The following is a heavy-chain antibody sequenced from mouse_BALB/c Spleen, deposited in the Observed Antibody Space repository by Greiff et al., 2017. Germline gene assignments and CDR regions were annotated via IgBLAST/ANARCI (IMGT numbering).Heavy chain of an antibody. CDR2: ISSGGST. Sequence: DVHLVESGGGLVKPGGSLKLSCAASGFTFSSYAMSWVRQTPEKRLEWVASISSGGSTYYPDSVKGRFTISRDNARNILYLQMSSLRSEDTAMYYCARGRGDYDRFAYWGQGTLVTVSA. D-gene: IGHD2-4*01. V-gene: IGHV5-6-5*01. CDR3: ARGRGDYDRFAY. J-gene: IGHJ3*01. CDR1: GFTFSSYA.